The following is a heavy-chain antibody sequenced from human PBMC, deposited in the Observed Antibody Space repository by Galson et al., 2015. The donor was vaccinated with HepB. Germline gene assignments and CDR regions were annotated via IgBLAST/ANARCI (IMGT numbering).Heavy chain of an antibody. CDR3: AREPTADTT. CDR2: INEDGTEK. CDR1: GGSISSYY. J-gene: IGHJ4*02. Sequence: LSLTCTVSGGSISSYYWTWIRQPPGRGLEWVANINEDGTEKNYVDSVTGRFTISRDNAKNSLFLQMNSLRVDDTAVYYCAREPTADTTWGQGTLVTVSS. V-gene: IGHV3-7*03. D-gene: IGHD5-18*01.